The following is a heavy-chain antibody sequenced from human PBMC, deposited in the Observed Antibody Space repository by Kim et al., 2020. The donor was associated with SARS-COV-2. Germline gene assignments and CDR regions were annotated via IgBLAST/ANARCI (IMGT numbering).Heavy chain of an antibody. V-gene: IGHV3-30*18. D-gene: IGHD3-9*01. CDR3: AKDQGIRYFDWLIQNDAFDI. CDR2: ISYDGSNK. CDR1: GFTFSSYG. Sequence: GGSLRLFCAASGFTFSSYGMHWVRQAPGKGLEWVAVISYDGSNKYYADSVKGRFTISRDNSKNTLYLQMNSLRAEDTAVYYCAKDQGIRYFDWLIQNDAFDIWGQGTMVTVSS. J-gene: IGHJ3*02.